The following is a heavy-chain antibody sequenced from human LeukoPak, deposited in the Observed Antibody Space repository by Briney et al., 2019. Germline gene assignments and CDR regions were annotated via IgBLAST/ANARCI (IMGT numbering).Heavy chain of an antibody. D-gene: IGHD5-12*01. J-gene: IGHJ4*02. CDR3: ARVGYSGYDYDY. Sequence: GGPLRLSCEASGFPFSSYAMSWVRQAPGKGLEWVSVISGSGDSTYYADSVEGRCTSSRDNSKDALYLQMNSLRAEDTAVYYCARVGYSGYDYDYWGQGTLVTVSS. CDR2: ISGSGDST. CDR1: GFPFSSYA. V-gene: IGHV3-23*01.